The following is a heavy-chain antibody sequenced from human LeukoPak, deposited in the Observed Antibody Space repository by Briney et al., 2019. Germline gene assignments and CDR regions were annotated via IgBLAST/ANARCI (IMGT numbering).Heavy chain of an antibody. Sequence: GGPLTLCCAASGFLFSDYWICCLRQAPGEAVRLVAIRNPDGRKTWYADSVKGRFTISRDNRKNSVFLQMDSLRAEDTAVYYCARDYPYDYWGQGSRVTVSS. CDR1: GFLFSDYW. D-gene: IGHD3-16*02. J-gene: IGHJ4*02. CDR3: ARDYPYDY. V-gene: IGHV3-7*01. CDR2: RNPDGRKT.